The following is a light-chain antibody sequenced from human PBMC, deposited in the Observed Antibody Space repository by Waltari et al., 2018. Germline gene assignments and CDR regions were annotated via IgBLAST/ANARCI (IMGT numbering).Light chain of an antibody. CDR3: QQRSNWPRT. V-gene: IGKV3-11*01. J-gene: IGKJ1*01. CDR1: HSVPNY. Sequence: EIVLTHSPYTLSLSRGARATLSGRASHSVPNYLAWYQQNPGQAPRVLIYSASNRATGVPARFSGSGSGTDFTLTISSLEPEDFAVYYCQQRSNWPRTFGQGTKEEVK. CDR2: SAS.